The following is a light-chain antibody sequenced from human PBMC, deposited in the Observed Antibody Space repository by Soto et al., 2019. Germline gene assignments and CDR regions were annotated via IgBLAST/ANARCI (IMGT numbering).Light chain of an antibody. V-gene: IGKV3-11*01. CDR2: DAI. Sequence: EIVLTQSPANLSLSPGERATLSCRASQNVRSYLAWYQQKPGQAPRLLIHDAISRATGIPARFSGSGSGTDFTLTISSLEPEDFAVYYCQQRTNWPTSTFGQGTRLEIK. J-gene: IGKJ5*01. CDR1: QNVRSY. CDR3: QQRTNWPTST.